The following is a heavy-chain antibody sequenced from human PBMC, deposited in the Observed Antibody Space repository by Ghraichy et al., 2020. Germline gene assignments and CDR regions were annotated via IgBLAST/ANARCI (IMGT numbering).Heavy chain of an antibody. V-gene: IGHV4-34*01. CDR3: ARGRIYSTGYISGRAGDY. CDR2: INHSGST. Sequence: SQTLSLTCAVYGGSFSGYYWSWIRQPPGKGLEWIGEINHSGSTNYNPSPKRRVTISVDTSTNQFSLKLSSVTAADTAVYYCARGRIYSTGYISGRAGDYWGQGTLVTVSS. D-gene: IGHD6-19*01. J-gene: IGHJ4*02. CDR1: GGSFSGYY.